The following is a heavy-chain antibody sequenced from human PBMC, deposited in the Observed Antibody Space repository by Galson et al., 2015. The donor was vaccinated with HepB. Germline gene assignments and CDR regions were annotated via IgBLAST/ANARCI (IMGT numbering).Heavy chain of an antibody. CDR1: GYTFTSYA. J-gene: IGHJ4*02. CDR2: INTNTGNP. V-gene: IGHV7-4-1*02. CDR3: ARGENNYYDSSIDY. D-gene: IGHD3-22*01. Sequence: SVKVSCKASGYTFTSYAMNWVRQAPGQGLEWMGWINTNTGNPTYAQGFTGRFVFSLDTSVSTAYLQISSLKAEDTAVYYCARGENNYYDSSIDYWGQGTLVTVSS.